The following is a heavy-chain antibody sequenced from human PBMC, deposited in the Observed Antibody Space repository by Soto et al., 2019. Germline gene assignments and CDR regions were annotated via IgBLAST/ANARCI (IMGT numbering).Heavy chain of an antibody. J-gene: IGHJ4*02. CDR3: ARGGIVVATYDY. D-gene: IGHD2-2*01. CDR1: GFTFSSYG. V-gene: IGHV3-33*01. CDR2: IWYDGSNK. Sequence: QVQLVESGGGVVQPGRSLRLSCAASGFTFSSYGMHWVRQAPGKGLEWVAVIWYDGSNKYYADSVKGRFTISRDNSKNTLYLQMNSLRAEDTAVYYCARGGIVVATYDYWGQGTLVTVSS.